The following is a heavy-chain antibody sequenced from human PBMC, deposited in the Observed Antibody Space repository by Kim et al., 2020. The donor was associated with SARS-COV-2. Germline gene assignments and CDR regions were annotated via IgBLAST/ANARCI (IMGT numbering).Heavy chain of an antibody. J-gene: IGHJ6*02. CDR1: GFTFSSYA. CDR2: ISYDGSNK. V-gene: IGHV3-30*04. CDR3: ATPRGVYYYYGMDV. D-gene: IGHD3-16*01. Sequence: GGSLRLSCAASGFTFSSYAMHWVRQAPGKGLEWVAVISYDGSNKYYADSVKGRFTISRDNSKNTLYLQMNSLRAEDTAVYYCATPRGVYYYYGMDVWGQGTTVTVSS.